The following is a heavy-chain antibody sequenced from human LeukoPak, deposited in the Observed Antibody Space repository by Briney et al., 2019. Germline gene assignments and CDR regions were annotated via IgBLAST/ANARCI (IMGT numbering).Heavy chain of an antibody. D-gene: IGHD4-23*01. CDR1: GGSISSYY. Sequence: SETLSLTCTVSGGSISSYYWSWIRQPPGKGLEWLGYIYYSGSTYYNPSLKSRVTISVDTSKNQFSLKLSSVTAADTAVYYCARVSFPRNGGNGGYWGQGTLVTVSS. CDR3: ARVSFPRNGGNGGY. V-gene: IGHV4-59*08. CDR2: IYYSGST. J-gene: IGHJ4*02.